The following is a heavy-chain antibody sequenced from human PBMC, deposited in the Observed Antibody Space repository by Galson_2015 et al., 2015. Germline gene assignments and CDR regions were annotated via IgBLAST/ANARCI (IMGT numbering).Heavy chain of an antibody. D-gene: IGHD2-2*03. CDR3: ARLMDLAEVPGTTEDGMDV. J-gene: IGHJ6*02. CDR1: GYTFTNYA. V-gene: IGHV1-3*04. Sequence: SVKVSCKASGYTFTNYAVHWVRQAPGQGLEWMAWINTASGKTKYSQKLQGRVTITRDTSASTVFMELSSLTSEDTAVYYCARLMDLAEVPGTTEDGMDVWGQGTTVIVSS. CDR2: INTASGKT.